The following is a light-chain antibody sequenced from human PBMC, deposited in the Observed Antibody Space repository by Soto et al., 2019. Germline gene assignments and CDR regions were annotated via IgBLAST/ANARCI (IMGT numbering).Light chain of an antibody. CDR1: SSDVDSFNY. CDR2: EVS. Sequence: QSVLTQPASVSGSPGQSITISCTGTSSDVDSFNYVSWYQQHPGKAPKLLIYEVSNRPSGVSNRFSGSKSGNTASLTISGLQAEDEADYYCSSYTTTSPSKIFGGGTKVTVL. V-gene: IGLV2-14*01. CDR3: SSYTTTSPSKI. J-gene: IGLJ2*01.